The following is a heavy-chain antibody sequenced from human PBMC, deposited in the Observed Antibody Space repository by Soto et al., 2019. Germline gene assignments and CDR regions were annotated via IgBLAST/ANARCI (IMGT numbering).Heavy chain of an antibody. J-gene: IGHJ4*02. D-gene: IGHD2-8*01. V-gene: IGHV3-11*01. CDR2: ISSSGTTT. Sequence: QVQLVESGGGLVKPGGSLRLSCAASGFTFSDFYMSWIRQAPGKGLEWISYISSSGTTTYYTDSVKGRFTISRDNAKNSLYLQMNTLRAEDPAVYYCARIWGGGGYALIYWGQGTLVTVSS. CDR1: GFTFSDFY. CDR3: ARIWGGGGYALIY.